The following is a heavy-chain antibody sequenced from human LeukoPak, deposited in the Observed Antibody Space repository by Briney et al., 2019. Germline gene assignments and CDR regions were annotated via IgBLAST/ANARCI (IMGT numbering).Heavy chain of an antibody. CDR3: AKMGYCTNGVCYKGLMDSYYMDV. J-gene: IGHJ6*03. CDR2: ISGSGGST. Sequence: GGSLRLSCAASGFTVTRKYMSWVRQAPGKGLEWVSAISGSGGSTYYADSVKGRFTISRDNSKNTLYLQMNSLRAEDTAVYYCAKMGYCTNGVCYKGLMDSYYMDVWGKGTTVTVSS. V-gene: IGHV3-23*01. D-gene: IGHD2-8*01. CDR1: GFTVTRKY.